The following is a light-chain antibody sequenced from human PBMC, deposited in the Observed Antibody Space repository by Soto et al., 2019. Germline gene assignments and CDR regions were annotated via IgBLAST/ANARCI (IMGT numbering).Light chain of an antibody. J-gene: IGKJ2*01. CDR3: QQYNSDPYT. V-gene: IGKV1-5*01. Sequence: DIQLTQSPSFLSASVGDRVTITCRASQGISNWVAWYQQKPGRAPKLLISDSSNLETGVPPRFSGTGSGTQYTLIISGLQPDDSATYYCQQYNSDPYTFGQGTKLQI. CDR2: DSS. CDR1: QGISNW.